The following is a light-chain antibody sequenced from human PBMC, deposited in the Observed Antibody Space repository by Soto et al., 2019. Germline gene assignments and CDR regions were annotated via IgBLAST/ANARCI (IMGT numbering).Light chain of an antibody. V-gene: IGLV1-44*01. CDR1: SSNIGRNS. CDR3: AAWDDSLNEYV. J-gene: IGLJ1*01. CDR2: GNN. Sequence: QSVLTQAPSVSVTPGQRVTITCSGSSSNIGRNSVNWYQHLPGTAPKLLTHGNNHRPSGVPDRFSGSKSGTSASLAISGLQPEDEDDYCCAAWDDSLNEYVFGDGTKVTVL.